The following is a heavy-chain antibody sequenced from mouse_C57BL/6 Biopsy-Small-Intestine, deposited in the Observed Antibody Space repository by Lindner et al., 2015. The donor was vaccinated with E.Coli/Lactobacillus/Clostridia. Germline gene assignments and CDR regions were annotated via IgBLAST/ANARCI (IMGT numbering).Heavy chain of an antibody. Sequence: SVKVSCKASGYSFTNYYIHWVRQAPGQGLEWMGVITPSSGGTTYAQKFQGRVIMTRDMSTTTVHMELSSLRSDDTATYYCARADNLGAYFESSGAFDYWGQGALVTVSS. D-gene: IGHD2-4*01. V-gene: IGHV1-64*01. CDR2: ITPSSGGT. CDR1: GYSFTNYY. J-gene: IGHJ4*01. CDR3: ARADNLGAYFESSGAFDY.